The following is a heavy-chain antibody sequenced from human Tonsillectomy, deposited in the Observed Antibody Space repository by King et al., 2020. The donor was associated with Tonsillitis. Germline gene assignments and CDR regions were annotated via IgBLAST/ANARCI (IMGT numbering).Heavy chain of an antibody. J-gene: IGHJ4*02. CDR3: ARDGRSYYYFDY. D-gene: IGHD1-26*01. Sequence: MQLVQSGGVVVQPGRSLRLSCAASGFTFSSYGMHWVRQAPGKGLEWVAVIWYDGRKKYYADSVKGRFTISRDNSKNTLYLQMNSLRAEDTSVYYCARDGRSYYYFDYWVQGTLVTVSS. CDR2: IWYDGRKK. V-gene: IGHV3-33*08. CDR1: GFTFSSYG.